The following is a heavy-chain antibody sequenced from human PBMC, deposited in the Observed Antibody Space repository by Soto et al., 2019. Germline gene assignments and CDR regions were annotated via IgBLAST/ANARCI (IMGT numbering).Heavy chain of an antibody. CDR2: IFYSGAT. D-gene: IGHD3-22*01. J-gene: IGHJ4*02. V-gene: IGHV4-59*02. Sequence: PSETLSLTCNVSGSSVSGSYWSWIRQSPGTGLEWIGYIFYSGATKYNPSLESRVTILVDSSKNEFSLKLTSVTPADTAVYYCAKAGSYSGSSGRVDQWGRGILVTVSS. CDR1: GSSVSGSY. CDR3: AKAGSYSGSSGRVDQ.